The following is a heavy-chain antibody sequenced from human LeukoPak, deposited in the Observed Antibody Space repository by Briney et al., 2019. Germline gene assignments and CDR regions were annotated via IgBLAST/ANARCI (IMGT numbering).Heavy chain of an antibody. V-gene: IGHV3-23*01. D-gene: IGHD6-19*01. CDR3: AKDQQWLVPTPYYSDY. CDR2: ISGSGGST. J-gene: IGHJ4*02. Sequence: SGGSLRLSCAASGFTSSSYAMSWVRQAPGKGLEWVSAISGSGGSTYYADSVKGRFTISRDNSKNTLYLQMNSLRAEDTAVYYCAKDQQWLVPTPYYSDYWGQGTLVPVSS. CDR1: GFTSSSYA.